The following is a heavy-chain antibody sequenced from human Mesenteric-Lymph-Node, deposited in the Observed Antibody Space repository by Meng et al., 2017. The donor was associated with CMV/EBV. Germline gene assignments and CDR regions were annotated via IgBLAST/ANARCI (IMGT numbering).Heavy chain of an antibody. CDR3: TGDSVSNPNLDY. D-gene: IGHD3-10*01. J-gene: IGHJ4*02. CDR2: IYRGDNT. V-gene: IGHV3-66*01. CDR1: GFNVRDKY. Sequence: EVDRVESGGGLVQPGGSLRLSCAASGFNVRDKYMSWVRQAPGKGLEWVCIIYRGDNTYYIDSVKDRFTVSRDNSKNTMYLQMNSLRVEDTAVYYCTGDSVSNPNLDYWGQGTLVTVS.